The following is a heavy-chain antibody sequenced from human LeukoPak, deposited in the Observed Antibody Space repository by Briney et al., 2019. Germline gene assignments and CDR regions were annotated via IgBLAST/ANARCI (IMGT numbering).Heavy chain of an antibody. Sequence: GGSLRLSCEGSGFTFSSYWMSWVRLGPGKGLEWMASIPPVGSEGRYVDSVRGRFTISRDNARSSVFLQMDSLRVEDTAFYYCARLLGGVTTFDYWGQGALVTVSS. J-gene: IGHJ4*02. CDR2: IPPVGSEG. CDR3: ARLLGGVTTFDY. CDR1: GFTFSSYW. V-gene: IGHV3-7*01. D-gene: IGHD2-21*02.